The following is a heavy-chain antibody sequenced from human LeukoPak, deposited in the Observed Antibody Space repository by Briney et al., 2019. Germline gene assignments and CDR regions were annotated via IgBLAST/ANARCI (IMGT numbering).Heavy chain of an antibody. CDR3: ARDPGYYDSSGYYYVSRTYYFDY. J-gene: IGHJ4*02. V-gene: IGHV4-59*01. CDR1: GGSISSYY. Sequence: PSETLSLTCTVPGGSISSYYWSWIRQPPGKGLEWIGYIYYSGSTNYNPSLKSRVTISVDTSKNQFSLKLSSVTAADTAVYYCARDPGYYDSSGYYYVSRTYYFDYWGQGTLVTVSS. CDR2: IYYSGST. D-gene: IGHD3-22*01.